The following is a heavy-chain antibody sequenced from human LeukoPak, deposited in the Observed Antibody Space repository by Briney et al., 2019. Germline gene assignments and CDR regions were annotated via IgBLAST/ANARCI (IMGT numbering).Heavy chain of an antibody. CDR2: ISSSSSYI. V-gene: IGHV3-21*01. D-gene: IGHD1-26*01. Sequence: GGSLRLSCAASGFIFSNYNMNWVRQAPGKGLEWVSSISSSSSYIYYADSVKGRFTISRDNAKNSLYLQMNSLRAEDTAAYYCASFRTYSGSYYVFDYWGQGTLVTVSS. CDR3: ASFRTYSGSYYVFDY. CDR1: GFIFSNYN. J-gene: IGHJ4*02.